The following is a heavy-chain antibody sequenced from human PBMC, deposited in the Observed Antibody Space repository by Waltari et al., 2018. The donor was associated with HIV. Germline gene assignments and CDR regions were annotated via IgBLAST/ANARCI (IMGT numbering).Heavy chain of an antibody. Sequence: QVQLQERGAGQVKPTETLSLTCALHRATFTGYYWSWIRQTPGKGLEWIGEINQRGTSNYNPSLKSRVTMSIDTSKNQFSLKLTSVTAADTAVYYCARGPFYYDLGGAALVRSDYSYYYGLDAWGQGTTVTVS. CDR2: INQRGTS. V-gene: IGHV4-34*01. CDR1: RATFTGYY. D-gene: IGHD3-16*01. CDR3: ARGPFYYDLGGAALVRSDYSYYYGLDA. J-gene: IGHJ6*02.